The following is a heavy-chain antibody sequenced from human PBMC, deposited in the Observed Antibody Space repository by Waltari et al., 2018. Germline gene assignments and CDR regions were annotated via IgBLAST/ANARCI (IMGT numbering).Heavy chain of an antibody. Sequence: QVQLQQWGAGLLKPSETLSLTCAVSGGSFSGYYWRWIRQPPGKGLEWIGEINHSGSTNYNPSLKSRVTISVDTSKNQFSLKLSSVTAADTAVYYCARGTRAREYYFDYWGQGTLVTVSS. CDR1: GGSFSGYY. CDR2: INHSGST. J-gene: IGHJ4*02. D-gene: IGHD3-10*01. CDR3: ARGTRAREYYFDY. V-gene: IGHV4-34*01.